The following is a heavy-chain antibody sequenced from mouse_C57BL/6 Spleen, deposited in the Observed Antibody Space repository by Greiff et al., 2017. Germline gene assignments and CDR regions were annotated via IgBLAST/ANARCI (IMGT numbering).Heavy chain of an antibody. CDR2: IYPRSGNT. Sequence: VKLVESGAELARPGASVKLSCKASGYTFTSYGISWVKQRTGQGLEWIGEIYPRSGNTYYNEKFKGKATLTADKSSSTAYMELRSLTSEDSAVYFCARPYPYWYFDVWGTGTTVTVSS. D-gene: IGHD5-1*01. CDR3: ARPYPYWYFDV. V-gene: IGHV1-81*01. J-gene: IGHJ1*03. CDR1: GYTFTSYG.